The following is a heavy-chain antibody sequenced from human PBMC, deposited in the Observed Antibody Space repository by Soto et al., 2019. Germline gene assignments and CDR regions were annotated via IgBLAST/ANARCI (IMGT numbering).Heavy chain of an antibody. J-gene: IGHJ6*02. CDR2: IDPSDSYT. CDR3: ARGGYGYYYYYGMDV. D-gene: IGHD3-22*01. V-gene: IGHV5-10-1*01. Sequence: GESLKISCKGSGYSFTSYWISWVRQMPGKGLEWMGRIDPSDSYTNYSPSFQGHVTISADKSISTAYLQWSRLKASDTDMYYCARGGYGYYYYYGMDVWGQGTTVTVSS. CDR1: GYSFTSYW.